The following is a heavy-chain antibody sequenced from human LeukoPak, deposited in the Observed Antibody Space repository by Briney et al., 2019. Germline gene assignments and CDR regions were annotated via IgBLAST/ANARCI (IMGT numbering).Heavy chain of an antibody. Sequence: GASVKVSCKASGGTFSSYAISWVRQAPGQGLEWMGRIIPILGIANYAQKFQGRVTITADKSTSTAYMELSSLRSEDTAVYYCARGARDSSGWYWENAFDIWGQGTMVTVSS. J-gene: IGHJ3*02. D-gene: IGHD6-19*01. CDR3: ARGARDSSGWYWENAFDI. CDR1: GGTFSSYA. V-gene: IGHV1-69*04. CDR2: IIPILGIA.